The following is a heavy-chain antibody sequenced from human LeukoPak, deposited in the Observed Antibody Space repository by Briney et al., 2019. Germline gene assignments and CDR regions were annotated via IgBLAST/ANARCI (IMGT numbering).Heavy chain of an antibody. D-gene: IGHD3-10*01. CDR2: MNPNSGNT. V-gene: IGHV1-8*03. CDR1: GYTFSTYD. Sequence: ASVKVSCKASGYTFSTYDINWVRQATGQGLEWMGWMNPNSGNTGYAQKFQGRVSITRNNSISTAYMELSSLRSEDTAVYYCARRDTSGCLFWFDPWGQGTLVTVSS. CDR3: ARRDTSGCLFWFDP. J-gene: IGHJ5*02.